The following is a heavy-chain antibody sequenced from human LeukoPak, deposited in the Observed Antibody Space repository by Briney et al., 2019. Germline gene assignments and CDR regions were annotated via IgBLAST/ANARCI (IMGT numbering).Heavy chain of an antibody. CDR2: IKSSSSDI. Sequence: PGGSLRLSCAASGFTFSDYHMSWIRQAPGKGLEWVSYIKSSSSDINYADSVRGRFTISRDNAKNSLYLQMNSLRAEDTAVYYCARAIAVSPWYFDLWGRGTLVTRSS. CDR3: ARAIAVSPWYFDL. CDR1: GFTFSDYH. V-gene: IGHV3-11*03. D-gene: IGHD6-19*01. J-gene: IGHJ2*01.